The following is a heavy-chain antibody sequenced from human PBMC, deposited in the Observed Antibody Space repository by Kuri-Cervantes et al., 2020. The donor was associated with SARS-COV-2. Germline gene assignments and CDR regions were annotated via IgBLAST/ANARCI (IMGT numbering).Heavy chain of an antibody. CDR2: IHRGGKP. CDR3: ASGGGGSGELLS. D-gene: IGHD1-26*01. CDR1: GFRFEEYA. V-gene: IGHV3-69-1*01. J-gene: IGHJ4*02. Sequence: GESLKISCVTSGFRFEEYAMHWVRQAPGKGLEWVSFIHRGGKPHYADSVKGRFTISRDNAKNSLYLQMNSLRAEDTAVYYCASGGGGSGELLSWGQGTLVTVSS.